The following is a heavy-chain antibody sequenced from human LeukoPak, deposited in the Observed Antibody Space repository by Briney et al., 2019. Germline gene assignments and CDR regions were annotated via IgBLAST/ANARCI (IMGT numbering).Heavy chain of an antibody. V-gene: IGHV3-23*01. CDR1: GFTFSSYA. D-gene: IGHD1-26*01. CDR2: ISGSGGST. CDR3: AKDDSGSYSEGAFDI. Sequence: GGSLRLSCAASGFTFSSYAMSWVRQAPGKGLEWVSAISGSGGSTYYADSVKGRFTISRDNSENTLYLQMNSLRAEDTAVYYCAKDDSGSYSEGAFDIWGQGTMVTVSS. J-gene: IGHJ3*02.